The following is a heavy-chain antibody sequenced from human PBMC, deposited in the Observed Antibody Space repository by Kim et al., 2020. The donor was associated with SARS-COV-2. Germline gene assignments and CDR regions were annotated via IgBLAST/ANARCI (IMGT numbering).Heavy chain of an antibody. J-gene: IGHJ4*02. D-gene: IGHD3-10*01. Sequence: ASVKVSCKASGYTFTSYYMHWVRQAPGQGLEWMGIINPSGGNTNYAQKLQGRVTMTRDTSTSTAYMELSSLRSEDTAVYYCARVDYGAWSYYGDYWGQGTLVTVSS. CDR1: GYTFTSYY. CDR3: ARVDYGAWSYYGDY. CDR2: INPSGGNT. V-gene: IGHV1-46*01.